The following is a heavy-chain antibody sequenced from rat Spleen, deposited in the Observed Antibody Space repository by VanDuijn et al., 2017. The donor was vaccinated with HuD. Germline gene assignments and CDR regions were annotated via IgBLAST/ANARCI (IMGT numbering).Heavy chain of an antibody. CDR1: GFTFSNYD. Sequence: EVQLVESDGGLVQPGRSLKLSCAASGFTFSNYDMAWVRQAPTKGLEWVASISPSGGSTYYRDSVKGRFTISRDNGKSTLYLQMNSLRSEDTATYYCARFGYYYDGSYYPYYFDYWGQGVMVTVSS. CDR2: ISPSGGST. CDR3: ARFGYYYDGSYYPYYFDY. D-gene: IGHD1-12*02. J-gene: IGHJ2*01. V-gene: IGHV5S23*01.